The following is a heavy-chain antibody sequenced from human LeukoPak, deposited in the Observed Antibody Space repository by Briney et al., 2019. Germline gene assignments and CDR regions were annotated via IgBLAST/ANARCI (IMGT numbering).Heavy chain of an antibody. Sequence: GGSLGLSCVASGFAFSTNWMNWVRQAPGEGLEWVANIGQGGSHVNYADSVKGRFSISRDNARNSLFLQLNNLRAEDTAVYYCASSYLKHWGQGTLVTVSS. CDR2: IGQGGSHV. J-gene: IGHJ1*01. CDR1: GFAFSTNW. CDR3: ASSYLKH. V-gene: IGHV3-7*01.